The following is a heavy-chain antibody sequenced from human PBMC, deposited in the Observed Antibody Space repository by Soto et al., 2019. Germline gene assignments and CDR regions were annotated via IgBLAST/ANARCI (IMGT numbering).Heavy chain of an antibody. CDR3: AKDRTWGDYGDYGWFDP. Sequence: EVQLLESGGGLVQPGGSLRLSCAASGFTFSSYAMSWVRQAPGKGLEWVSAISGSGGSTYYADSVKGRFTISRDNSKNTLYLQMNSLIAEDTAVYYCAKDRTWGDYGDYGWFDPWGQGTLVTVSS. D-gene: IGHD4-17*01. V-gene: IGHV3-23*01. CDR1: GFTFSSYA. CDR2: ISGSGGST. J-gene: IGHJ5*02.